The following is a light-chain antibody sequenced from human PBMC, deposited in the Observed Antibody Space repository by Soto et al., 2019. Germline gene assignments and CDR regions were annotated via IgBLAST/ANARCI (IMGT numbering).Light chain of an antibody. J-gene: IGLJ1*01. CDR3: SSYTSSSTLYV. CDR2: DVS. CDR1: SSDVGGYNN. Sequence: QSALTQPASVSGSPGQSITISCTGTSSDVGGYNNVSWYQQHPGKAPKLMIYDVSNRPSGVSTRFSGSKSGNTASLTISGLQAEDEADYYCSSYTSSSTLYVFGTGTKLTVL. V-gene: IGLV2-14*01.